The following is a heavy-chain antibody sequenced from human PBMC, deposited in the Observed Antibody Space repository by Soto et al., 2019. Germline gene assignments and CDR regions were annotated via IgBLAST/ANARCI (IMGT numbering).Heavy chain of an antibody. Sequence: QVQLVQSGAEVKTPGASVKVSCKASGYTFTSYSISWMRQAPGQGLEWMGWINAFNGNTNYAPKFQGRVTMTTDTSTSIVYMALRSLRSDAPAVYYCARDWDNSGWGGGRGMDVWGQGTTVIVSS. CDR3: ARDWDNSGWGGGRGMDV. V-gene: IGHV1-18*01. CDR1: GYTFTSYS. D-gene: IGHD6-19*01. J-gene: IGHJ6*02. CDR2: INAFNGNT.